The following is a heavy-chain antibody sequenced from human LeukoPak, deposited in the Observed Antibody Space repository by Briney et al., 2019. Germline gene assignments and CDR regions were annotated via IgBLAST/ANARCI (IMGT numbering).Heavy chain of an antibody. D-gene: IGHD2-21*02. CDR1: GGSFSGYY. Sequence: PSETLSLTCAVSGGSFSGYYWTWIRQPPGKGLEWIGEINHSGGTNYNPSLKSRVTISVDTSKNQFSLKLGSVTAADTAVYYCARGHPLLDYWGQGTLVTVSS. V-gene: IGHV4-34*01. CDR2: INHSGGT. CDR3: ARGHPLLDY. J-gene: IGHJ4*02.